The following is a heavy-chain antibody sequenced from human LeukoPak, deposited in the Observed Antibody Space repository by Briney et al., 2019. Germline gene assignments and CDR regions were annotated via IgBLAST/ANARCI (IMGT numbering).Heavy chain of an antibody. CDR2: IYDTGST. V-gene: IGHV4-59*01. CDR1: GGSITTYY. CDR3: ARGSRSYDNSNYLNY. Sequence: PSETLSLTCSVSGGSITTYYWSWIRQPPGKGLEWIGNIYDTGSTSYNPSLRSRVTISVDTSKNQFSLKLSSVTAADTAVYYCARGSRSYDNSNYLNYWGQGSLVTASS. D-gene: IGHD4-11*01. J-gene: IGHJ4*02.